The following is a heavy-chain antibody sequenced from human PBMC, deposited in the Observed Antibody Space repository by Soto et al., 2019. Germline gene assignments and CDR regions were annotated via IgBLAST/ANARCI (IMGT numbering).Heavy chain of an antibody. V-gene: IGHV3-23*01. Sequence: PGGSLRLSCAASGFTFSSYAMSWVRQAPGKGLEWVSTISDSAINTYYVDSVKGRFTISRDNSKNTLYLQMNSLRAEDTAVYSCAKDSDPYYYYYGMDVWGQGTTVTVS. CDR1: GFTFSSYA. J-gene: IGHJ6*02. D-gene: IGHD3-10*01. CDR3: AKDSDPYYYYYGMDV. CDR2: ISDSAINT.